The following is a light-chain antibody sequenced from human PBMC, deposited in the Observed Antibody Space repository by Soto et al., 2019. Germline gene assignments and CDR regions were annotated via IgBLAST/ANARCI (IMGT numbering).Light chain of an antibody. J-gene: IGKJ2*01. CDR3: QPYGSSPRT. CDR1: QTVISNY. V-gene: IGKV3-20*01. Sequence: IVLTQSPGILSLSPGERATLSCRASQTVISNYLAWYLQKPGQAPRLLIYGASTRATGISDRFSGSGSGTDFTLTITRLEPEDFAMYYCQPYGSSPRTFGQGTKLEIK. CDR2: GAS.